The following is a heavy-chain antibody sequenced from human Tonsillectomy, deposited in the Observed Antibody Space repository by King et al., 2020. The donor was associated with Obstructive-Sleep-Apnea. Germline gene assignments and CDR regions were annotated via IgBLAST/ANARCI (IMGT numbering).Heavy chain of an antibody. Sequence: VQLVESGGGLVKPGGSLRLSCAASGFTFSNAWMSWVRQAPGKGLEWGGRIKSKTNGGATDYAAPVKGRVTISRDDSKNTLYLQMNSLKIEDTAIYYCSTEDDWGQGTLVTVSS. CDR3: STEDD. V-gene: IGHV3-15*01. J-gene: IGHJ4*02. CDR2: IKSKTNGGAT. CDR1: GFTFSNAW.